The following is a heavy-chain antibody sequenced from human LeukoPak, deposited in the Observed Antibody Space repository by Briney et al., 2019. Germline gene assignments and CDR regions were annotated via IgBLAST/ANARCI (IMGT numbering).Heavy chain of an antibody. CDR3: ARGGGIAPNLNPQPYDY. CDR2: IYYSGST. D-gene: IGHD6-13*01. V-gene: IGHV4-31*03. Sequence: PSQALSLTCTVSGVSISSGGYYWSWIRQHPGKGLEWIGYIYYSGSTYYNPSLKSRVTISVDTSKNQFSLKLSSVTAADTAVYYCARGGGIAPNLNPQPYDYWGQGTLVTVSS. J-gene: IGHJ4*02. CDR1: GVSISSGGYY.